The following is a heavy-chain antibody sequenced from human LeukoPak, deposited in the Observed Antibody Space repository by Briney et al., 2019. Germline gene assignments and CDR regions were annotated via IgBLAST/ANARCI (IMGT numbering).Heavy chain of an antibody. CDR1: GLTFSSYG. D-gene: IGHD3-10*01. J-gene: IGHJ4*02. CDR3: AKDRGTLLWFGELPADFDY. CDR2: ISGSGGST. Sequence: GGSLRLSCAASGLTFSSYGMSWVRQAPGKGLEWVSAISGSGGSTYYADSVKGRFTISRDNSKNTLYLQMNSLRAEDTAVYYCAKDRGTLLWFGELPADFDYWGQGTLVTVSS. V-gene: IGHV3-23*01.